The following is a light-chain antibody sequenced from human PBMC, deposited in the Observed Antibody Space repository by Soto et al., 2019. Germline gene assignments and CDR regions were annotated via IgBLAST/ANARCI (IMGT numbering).Light chain of an antibody. CDR3: QQYNSYSRT. J-gene: IGKJ1*01. Sequence: DIQMTQSPSSLSASVGDRVTITCRASESISSHLNWYQQKSGGAPQLLIHAASTLQTGVPSRFSGSGSGTDFTLTISSLQPDDFATYYCQQYNSYSRTFGQGTKV. CDR2: AAS. V-gene: IGKV1-39*01. CDR1: ESISSH.